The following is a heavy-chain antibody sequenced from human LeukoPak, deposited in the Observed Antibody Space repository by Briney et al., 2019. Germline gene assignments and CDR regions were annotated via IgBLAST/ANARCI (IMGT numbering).Heavy chain of an antibody. CDR3: ARSSQDSSGYYFDY. D-gene: IGHD3-22*01. J-gene: IGHJ4*02. Sequence: SETLSLTCTVSGGSISSYYWSWIRQPPGKGLEWIGYIYYSGSTNYNPSLKSRVTISVDTSKNQFSLKLSSVTAADTAVYYCARSSQDSSGYYFDYWGQGTPVTVSS. CDR1: GGSISSYY. CDR2: IYYSGST. V-gene: IGHV4-59*01.